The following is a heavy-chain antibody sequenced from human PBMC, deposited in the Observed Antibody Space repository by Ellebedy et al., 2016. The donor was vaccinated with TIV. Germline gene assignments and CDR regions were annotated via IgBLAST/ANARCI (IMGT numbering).Heavy chain of an antibody. J-gene: IGHJ6*02. CDR1: GFTFGDYA. CDR2: ISSSSSYI. CDR3: ARASNGLDV. Sequence: PGGSLRLSCTASGFTFGDYAMRWFRQAPGKGLEWVSSISSSSSYIYYADSVKGRFTISRENAKNSLYLQMNSLKSGDTAVYYCARASNGLDVWGQGTTVTVFS. V-gene: IGHV3-21*01.